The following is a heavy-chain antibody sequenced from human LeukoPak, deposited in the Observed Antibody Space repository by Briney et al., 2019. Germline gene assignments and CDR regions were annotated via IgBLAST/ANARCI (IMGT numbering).Heavy chain of an antibody. V-gene: IGHV3-23*01. CDR2: ISGSGGSS. CDR1: GFTFSSYI. D-gene: IGHD1-7*01. J-gene: IGHJ4*02. CDR3: AKRTGATSWEDY. Sequence: GGSLRLSCAASGFTFSSYIMSWVRQAPGKGLQWVSAISGSGGSSYYADSVKGRFTISRDNSKNTLYLQMNSLRPDDTAVYYCAKRTGATSWEDYWGQGTLVTVSS.